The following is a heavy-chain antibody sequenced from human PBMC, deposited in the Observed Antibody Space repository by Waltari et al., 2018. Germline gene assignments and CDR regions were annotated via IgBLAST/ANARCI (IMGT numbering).Heavy chain of an antibody. CDR2: ISSSGSSK. CDR1: GFTFRDNY. CDR3: ARVRPGAVDY. V-gene: IGHV3-11*01. Sequence: QVQLVESGGGLVKPGGSLRLSCTASGFTFRDNYMGWIRQIPGKGLEWVSYISSSGSSKFYRDSLKGRFTISRDNAKNSVYLQMNSLRVEDTAVYYCARVRPGAVDYWGQGTLVTVSS. J-gene: IGHJ4*02. D-gene: IGHD2-8*02.